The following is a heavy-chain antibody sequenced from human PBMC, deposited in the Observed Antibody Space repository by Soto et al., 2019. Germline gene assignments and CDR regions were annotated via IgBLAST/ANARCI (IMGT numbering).Heavy chain of an antibody. CDR3: ARDGMTTGDT. J-gene: IGHJ4*02. Sequence: SDTLSITXIVSGVSVTSYTWSWVRQPANKGLEWIGRVFSSVSATYNPSLKSRVSISMDTAENRISLKLDSVTAADAGVYFCARDGMTTGDTWGEGTLVTVYS. CDR1: GVSVTSYT. CDR2: VFSSVSA. V-gene: IGHV4-4*07. D-gene: IGHD2-21*02.